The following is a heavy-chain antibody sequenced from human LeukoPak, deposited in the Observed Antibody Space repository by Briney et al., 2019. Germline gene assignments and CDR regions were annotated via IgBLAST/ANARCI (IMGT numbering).Heavy chain of an antibody. CDR2: IYSGGST. Sequence: GGSLRLSCAASGFTVSSNYMSWVRQAPGKGLEWVSVIYSGGSTYYADSVKGRFTISRDNSKNTLYLQMNSLRAEDTAVYYCARGSSSGWHGEFDYWGQGTLVTVSS. CDR1: GFTVSSNY. V-gene: IGHV3-66*01. CDR3: ARGSSSGWHGEFDY. J-gene: IGHJ4*02. D-gene: IGHD6-19*01.